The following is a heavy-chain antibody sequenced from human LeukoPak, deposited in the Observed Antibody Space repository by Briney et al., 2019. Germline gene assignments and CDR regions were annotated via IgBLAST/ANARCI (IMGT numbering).Heavy chain of an antibody. J-gene: IGHJ6*03. D-gene: IGHD6-19*01. Sequence: GGSLRLSCAASGFTFDDYAMHWVRQAPGKGLEWVSLISWDGGSTYYADSVKGRFTISRDNSKNSLYLQMNSLRAEDTALYYCAKVAVAGPWGYYYYMDVWGKGTTVTVSS. V-gene: IGHV3-43D*03. CDR3: AKVAVAGPWGYYYYMDV. CDR1: GFTFDDYA. CDR2: ISWDGGST.